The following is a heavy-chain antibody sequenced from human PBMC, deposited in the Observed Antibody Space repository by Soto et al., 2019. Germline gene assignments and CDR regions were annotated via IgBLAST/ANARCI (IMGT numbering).Heavy chain of an antibody. CDR3: ARSQGSSPSLEIYDSHYGMDV. CDR2: IIPISGTA. J-gene: IGHJ6*02. D-gene: IGHD2-2*01. V-gene: IGHV1-69*01. CDR1: GGTFSSYA. Sequence: QVQLVQSGAEVKKPGSSVKVSCKLSGGTFSSYAISWVRQAPGQGLEWMGGIIPISGTADYAQKFQGRVTITADDTTSTAYMELSSLRSEDTAVHYCARSQGSSPSLEIYDSHYGMDVWGQGTTVTVSS.